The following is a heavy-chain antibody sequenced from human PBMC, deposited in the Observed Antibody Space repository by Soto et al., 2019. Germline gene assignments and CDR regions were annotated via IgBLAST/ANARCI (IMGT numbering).Heavy chain of an antibody. V-gene: IGHV4-39*01. CDR2: LYYSGST. D-gene: IGHD2-21*02. Sequence: SETLSLTCTVSGGSIISSNYYWGWIRQPPGKGLEWIGSLYYSGSTYYNPSLKSRVTTSVDTSKNQFSLKLSSVTAADTAVYYCATWGEVVVTAIALDYWGQGTLVTVSS. CDR1: GGSIISSNYY. CDR3: ATWGEVVVTAIALDY. J-gene: IGHJ4*02.